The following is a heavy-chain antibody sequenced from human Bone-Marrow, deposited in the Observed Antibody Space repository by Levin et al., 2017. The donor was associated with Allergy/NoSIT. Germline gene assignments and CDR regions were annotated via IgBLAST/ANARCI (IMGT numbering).Heavy chain of an antibody. V-gene: IGHV1-69*13. CDR1: GDTFSSHA. J-gene: IGHJ3*02. CDR3: ARVTPNSSGWYSSGAFDI. D-gene: IGHD6-19*01. Sequence: EASVKVSCKASGDTFSSHAINWLRQAPGQGLEWMGGIIPIFRTANYAQKFQDRVTITADESTSTVYMELSSLRSEDTAVYYCARVTPNSSGWYSSGAFDIWGQGTMVTVSS. CDR2: IIPIFRTA.